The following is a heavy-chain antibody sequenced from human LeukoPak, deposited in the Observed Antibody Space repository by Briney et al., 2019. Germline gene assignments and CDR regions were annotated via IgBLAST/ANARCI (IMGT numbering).Heavy chain of an antibody. Sequence: PSETLSLTCTVSGGSICSYYWNWMRQPPGKGLEWIGYLYYSGSTNYNPSLKSRVTISVDTSKNQFSLKLSSVTAADTAVYYCARLAPGSGYFDYWGQGTLVTVSS. V-gene: IGHV4-59*08. J-gene: IGHJ4*02. D-gene: IGHD6-19*01. CDR1: GGSICSYY. CDR2: LYYSGST. CDR3: ARLAPGSGYFDY.